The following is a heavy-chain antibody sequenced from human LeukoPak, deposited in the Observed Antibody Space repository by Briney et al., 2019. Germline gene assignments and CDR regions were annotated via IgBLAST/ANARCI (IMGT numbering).Heavy chain of an antibody. Sequence: PGGSLRLSCAASGFTFSSYSMNWVRQAPGKGPEWVSSISSSSSYIYYADSVKGRFTISRDNAKNSLYLQMNSLRAEDTAVYYCARLYDSSGYYFYYYGMDVWGQGTTVTVSS. CDR1: GFTFSSYS. D-gene: IGHD3-22*01. CDR3: ARLYDSSGYYFYYYGMDV. J-gene: IGHJ6*02. CDR2: ISSSSSYI. V-gene: IGHV3-21*01.